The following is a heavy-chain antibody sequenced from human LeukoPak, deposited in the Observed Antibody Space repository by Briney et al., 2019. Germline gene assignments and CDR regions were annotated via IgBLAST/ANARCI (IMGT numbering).Heavy chain of an antibody. CDR1: GGSISSGDYY. CDR3: ARDSRDSGSYFHLFDY. Sequence: SQTLSLTCTVSGGSISSGDYYWSWIRQPPGRGLEWIGYIYYGGSTYYNPSLKSRVTISVDTSKNQFSLKLSSVTAADTAVYYCARDSRDSGSYFHLFDYWGQGTLVTVSS. CDR2: IYYGGST. V-gene: IGHV4-30-4*01. J-gene: IGHJ4*02. D-gene: IGHD1-26*01.